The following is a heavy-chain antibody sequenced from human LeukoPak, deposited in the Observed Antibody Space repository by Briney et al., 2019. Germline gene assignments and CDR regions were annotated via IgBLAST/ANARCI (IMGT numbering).Heavy chain of an antibody. V-gene: IGHV1-58*01. CDR2: IVVGSGNT. CDR1: GFTFTSSA. J-gene: IGHJ6*02. Sequence: SVKVSCKASGFTFTSSAVQWVRQARGQRLEWIGWIVVGSGNTNYAQKFQERVTITRDMSTSTAYMELSSLRSEDTAVYCCAADRDFTSYYYYYGMDVWGQGTTVTVSS. CDR3: AADRDFTSYYYYYGMDV. D-gene: IGHD3-3*01.